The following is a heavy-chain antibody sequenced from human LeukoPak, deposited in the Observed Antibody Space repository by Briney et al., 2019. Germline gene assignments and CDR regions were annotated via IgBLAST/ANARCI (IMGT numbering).Heavy chain of an antibody. D-gene: IGHD3-16*02. Sequence: SETLSLTCDVYGGSFSGYYWSWIRQPPGKGLEWIGEINHSGSTNYNPSLKSRVTISVDTSKNQFSLKLSSVTAADTAVYYCAGSGWSYRNYDYIWGSYRYTLPFDYWGQGTLVTVSS. CDR3: AGSGWSYRNYDYIWGSYRYTLPFDY. CDR2: INHSGST. J-gene: IGHJ4*02. CDR1: GGSFSGYY. V-gene: IGHV4-34*01.